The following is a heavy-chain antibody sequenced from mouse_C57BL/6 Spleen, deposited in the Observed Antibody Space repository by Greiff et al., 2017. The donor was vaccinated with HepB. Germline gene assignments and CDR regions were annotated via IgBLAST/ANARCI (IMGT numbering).Heavy chain of an antibody. CDR3: AKDGYHEAMDY. CDR1: GYAFSSSW. D-gene: IGHD2-3*01. J-gene: IGHJ4*01. V-gene: IGHV1-82*01. CDR2: IYPGDGDT. Sequence: QVQLQQSGPELVKPGASVKISCKASGYAFSSSWMNWVKQRPGKGLEWIGRIYPGDGDTNYNGKFKGKATLTADKSSSTAYMQLSSLTSEDSAVYFCAKDGYHEAMDYWGQGTSVTVSS.